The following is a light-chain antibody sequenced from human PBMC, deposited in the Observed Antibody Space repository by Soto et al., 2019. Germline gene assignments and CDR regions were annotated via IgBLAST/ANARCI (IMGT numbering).Light chain of an antibody. CDR1: SGHSSSA. Sequence: QSVLTQSPSASASRGASVKLTCTLSSGHSSSAIAWHQQQPEKGPRYLMKLNSDGSHSKGDGIPDRFSGSSSGAERYLTISSLQSEDEADYYCQTWGTGIVVFGGGTKLTVL. CDR3: QTWGTGIVV. J-gene: IGLJ2*01. V-gene: IGLV4-69*01. CDR2: LNSDGSH.